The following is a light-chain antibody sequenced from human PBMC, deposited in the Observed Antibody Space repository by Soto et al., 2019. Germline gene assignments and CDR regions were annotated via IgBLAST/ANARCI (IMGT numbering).Light chain of an antibody. Sequence: TQSPSTLSGSVGDRVTISCRASQSISSYLAWYQQKPGQAPRLLIYDASNRATGIPDRFSGSGSGTDFTLTISRLEPEDFAVYYCQQRSNWPLTFGGGTKVDIK. J-gene: IGKJ4*01. CDR2: DAS. V-gene: IGKV3-11*01. CDR3: QQRSNWPLT. CDR1: QSISSY.